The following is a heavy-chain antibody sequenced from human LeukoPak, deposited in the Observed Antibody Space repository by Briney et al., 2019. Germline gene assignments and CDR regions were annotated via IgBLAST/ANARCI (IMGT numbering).Heavy chain of an antibody. V-gene: IGHV4-59*08. D-gene: IGHD3-9*01. CDR2: IYYSGST. Sequence: SETLSLTCTVSGGSISSYYWSWIRQPPGKGLEWIGYIYYSGSTNYNPSLESRVTISVDTSKNQFPLKLSSVTAADTAVYYCARCAHRDYDILTGYSGEYLNWFDPWGQGTLVTVSS. J-gene: IGHJ5*02. CDR3: ARCAHRDYDILTGYSGEYLNWFDP. CDR1: GGSISSYY.